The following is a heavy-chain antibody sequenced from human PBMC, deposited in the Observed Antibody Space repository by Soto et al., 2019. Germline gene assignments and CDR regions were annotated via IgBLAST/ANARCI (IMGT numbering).Heavy chain of an antibody. J-gene: IGHJ3*01. CDR1: GYTITAYY. CDR3: ERGLAVIMGAFDL. CDR2: INPDTGAT. D-gene: IGHD3-16*01. Sequence: QAQLVQSGAELKKPGASVKVSCKASGYTITAYYLHWVRQAPGQRLEWMGWINPDTGATSFPQKFQGRVTMTRDTSMNTAYMELKSLTSGESAVYYCERGLAVIMGAFDLWGQGTLITVSS. V-gene: IGHV1-2*02.